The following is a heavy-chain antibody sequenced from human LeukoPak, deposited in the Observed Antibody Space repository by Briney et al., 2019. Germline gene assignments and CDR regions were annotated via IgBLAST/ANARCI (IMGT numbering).Heavy chain of an antibody. V-gene: IGHV1-2*02. CDR3: AAEYSSSSGGVDY. Sequence: GASVKVSCKASGYTFTGYYMHWVRQAPGQGLEWRGWINPNSGGTNYAQKFQGRVTMTRDTSISTAYMELSRLRSNDTAVYYCAAEYSSSSGGVDYWGQGTLVTVSS. D-gene: IGHD6-6*01. CDR1: GYTFTGYY. J-gene: IGHJ4*02. CDR2: INPNSGGT.